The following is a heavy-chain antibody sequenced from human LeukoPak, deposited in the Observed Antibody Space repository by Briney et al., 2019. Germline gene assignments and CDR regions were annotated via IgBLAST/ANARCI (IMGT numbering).Heavy chain of an antibody. CDR2: ISYDGSNK. D-gene: IGHD3-3*01. J-gene: IGHJ3*02. CDR1: GFTFSSYA. Sequence: GGSLRLSCAASGFTFSSYAMHWVRQAPGKGLEWVAVISYDGSNKYYADSVKGRFTISRDNSKNTLYLQMNGLRAEDTAVYYCAREIPDYDFWRSYAFDIWGQGTMVTVSS. V-gene: IGHV3-30*04. CDR3: AREIPDYDFWRSYAFDI.